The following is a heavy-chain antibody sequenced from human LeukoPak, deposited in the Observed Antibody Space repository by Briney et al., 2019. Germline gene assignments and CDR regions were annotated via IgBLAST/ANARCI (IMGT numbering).Heavy chain of an antibody. D-gene: IGHD3-22*01. CDR3: AKDPDYGSSGYYVY. CDR2: ISGSGGST. CDR1: GFTFSSYA. V-gene: IGHV3-23*01. J-gene: IGHJ4*02. Sequence: GGSLRLSCAASGFTFSSYAMSWVRQAPGKGLEWVSAISGSGGSTYYADSVKGRFTISRDNSKNTLYLQMNSLRAEDTAVYYCAKDPDYGSSGYYVYWGQGTLVTVSS.